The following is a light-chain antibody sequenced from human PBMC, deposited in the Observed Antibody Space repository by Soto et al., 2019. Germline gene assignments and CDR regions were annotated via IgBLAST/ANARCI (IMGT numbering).Light chain of an antibody. V-gene: IGLV4-69*01. Sequence: QAVVTQSPSASASLGASVKLTCTLSSGHSSYAIAWHQQQPEKGPRYLMKLNSDGSHSKGDGIPDRFSGSSSGAERYLTISILQSEDESDYYCQTWGTGMLFGGGTKLTVL. CDR2: LNSDGSH. CDR3: QTWGTGML. CDR1: SGHSSYA. J-gene: IGLJ2*01.